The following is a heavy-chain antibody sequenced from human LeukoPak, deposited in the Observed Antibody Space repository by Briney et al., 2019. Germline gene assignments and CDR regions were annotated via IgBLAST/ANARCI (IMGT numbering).Heavy chain of an antibody. D-gene: IGHD5-18*01. J-gene: IGHJ4*02. CDR3: AKTSGYSYQYYFDF. CDR1: GFTFSSYA. CDR2: TSGSGGST. Sequence: PGGSLRLSCAASGFTFSSYATTWVRQAPGKGLECVSATSGSGGSTYYADSVKGRFTISRDNSKNTLYLQMNSLRAEDSAVYFCAKTSGYSYQYYFDFWGQGALVTVSS. V-gene: IGHV3-23*01.